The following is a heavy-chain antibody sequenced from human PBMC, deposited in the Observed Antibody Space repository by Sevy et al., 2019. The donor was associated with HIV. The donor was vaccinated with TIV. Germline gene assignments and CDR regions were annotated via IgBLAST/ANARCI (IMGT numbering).Heavy chain of an antibody. D-gene: IGHD2-2*02. V-gene: IGHV3-21*01. CDR2: ISSSSSYI. CDR1: GFTFSTYT. Sequence: GGSLRLSCAASGFTFSTYTMNWVRQAPGKGLEWVSSISSSSSYIYYADSVKGRFTISRDNAKNSLYLQMNSLRVEDTAVYYCARAAYYCSTTSCYIVYWGQGTLVTSSS. J-gene: IGHJ4*02. CDR3: ARAAYYCSTTSCYIVY.